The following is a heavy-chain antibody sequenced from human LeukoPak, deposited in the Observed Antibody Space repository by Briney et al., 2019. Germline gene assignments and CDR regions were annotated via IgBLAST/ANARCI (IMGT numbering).Heavy chain of an antibody. CDR3: AHASDPAWFAP. V-gene: IGHV4-59*11. J-gene: IGHJ5*02. Sequence: SETLSLTCTVSGGSISSHYWSWIRQPPGKGLEWIGYIYYSGSTNYNPSLKSRVTISVDTSKNQFSLKLSSVTAADTAVYYCAHASDPAWFAPGGQGTLVTVSS. CDR2: IYYSGST. CDR1: GGSISSHY.